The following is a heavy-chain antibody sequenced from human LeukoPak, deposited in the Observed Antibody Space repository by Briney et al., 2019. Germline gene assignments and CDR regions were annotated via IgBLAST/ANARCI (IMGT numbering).Heavy chain of an antibody. J-gene: IGHJ3*02. Sequence: GMSLRLSCAASGFTFSSHGMHWVRQAPGKGLEWVAVISYDGSNKYYADSVKGRFTISRDNSKNTLYLQMNSLRAEDTAVYYCGKAELWYGDAFDIWGQGTMVTVSS. CDR3: GKAELWYGDAFDI. V-gene: IGHV3-30*18. CDR2: ISYDGSNK. CDR1: GFTFSSHG. D-gene: IGHD6-13*01.